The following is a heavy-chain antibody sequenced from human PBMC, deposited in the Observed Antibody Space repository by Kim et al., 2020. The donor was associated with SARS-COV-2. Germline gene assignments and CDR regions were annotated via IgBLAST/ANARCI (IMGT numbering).Heavy chain of an antibody. Sequence: GGSLRLSCAASGFTFDDYTMHWVRQAPGKGLEWVSLISWDGGSTYYADSVKGRFTISRDNSKNSLYLQMNSLRTEDTALYYCAKEAYDILTGSTLYNWFDPWGQGTLVTVSS. D-gene: IGHD3-9*01. V-gene: IGHV3-43*01. CDR1: GFTFDDYT. CDR2: ISWDGGST. J-gene: IGHJ5*02. CDR3: AKEAYDILTGSTLYNWFDP.